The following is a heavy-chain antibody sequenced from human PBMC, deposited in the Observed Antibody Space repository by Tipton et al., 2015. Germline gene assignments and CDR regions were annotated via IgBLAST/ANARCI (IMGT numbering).Heavy chain of an antibody. J-gene: IGHJ3*02. CDR3: ARQTTLEYYDSAGYYFRGHAFDI. CDR2: IYYSGST. V-gene: IGHV4-39*01. Sequence: TLSLTCTVSGGSISSSRYYWGWIRQPPGKGLEWIGSIYYSGSTFYSPSLKSRVTISVDTSKNQFSLKLRSVTAADTAVYFCARQTTLEYYDSAGYYFRGHAFDIWGQGTMVTVSS. CDR1: GGSISSSRYY. D-gene: IGHD3-22*01.